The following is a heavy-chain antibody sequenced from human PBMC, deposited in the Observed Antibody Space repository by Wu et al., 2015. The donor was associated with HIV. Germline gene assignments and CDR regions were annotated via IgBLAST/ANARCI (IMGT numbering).Heavy chain of an antibody. J-gene: IGHJ6*02. CDR3: ARCGGWYASSGMDV. Sequence: QVQLVQSGAEVKEPGASVKVSCKASGYTFPNYAISWVRQAPGQGLEWMGWISGYNGNTNYAQSLQDRVTMTTDTSTSTAYMELRSLRSDDTAVYYCARCGGWYASSGMDVWGQGTTVTVSS. CDR2: ISGYNGNT. V-gene: IGHV1-18*01. D-gene: IGHD6-19*01. CDR1: GYTFPNYA.